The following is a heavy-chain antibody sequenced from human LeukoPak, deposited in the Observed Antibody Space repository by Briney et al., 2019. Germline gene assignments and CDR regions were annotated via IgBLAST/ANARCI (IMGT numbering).Heavy chain of an antibody. D-gene: IGHD4-17*01. CDR3: ARGNDYGDYVVDY. CDR1: GFTFSSYS. Sequence: GGSLRPSCAASGFTFSSYSMNWVRQAPGKGLEWVSSISSSSSYIYYADSVKGRFTISRDNAKNSLYLQMNSLRAEDTAVYYCARGNDYGDYVVDYWGQGTLVTVSS. V-gene: IGHV3-21*01. J-gene: IGHJ4*02. CDR2: ISSSSSYI.